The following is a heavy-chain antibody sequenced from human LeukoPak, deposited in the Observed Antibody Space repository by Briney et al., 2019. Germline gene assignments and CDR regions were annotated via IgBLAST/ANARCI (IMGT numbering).Heavy chain of an antibody. D-gene: IGHD3-22*01. CDR3: ARVSTPIYYSDLSGLDEPFDI. V-gene: IGHV3-21*04. J-gene: IGHJ3*02. CDR1: GFTFSRYS. CDR2: ISSTSNYI. Sequence: GGSLRLSCVASGFTFSRYSVIWVRQAPGKGLEWVSSISSTSNYIYYADSVKGRFTISRDNAKNSLYLEMNSLRAEDTAIYYCARVSTPIYYSDLSGLDEPFDIWGQGTMVTVSS.